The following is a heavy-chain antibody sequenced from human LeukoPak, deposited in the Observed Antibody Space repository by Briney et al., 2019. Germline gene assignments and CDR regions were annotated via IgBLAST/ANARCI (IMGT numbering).Heavy chain of an antibody. Sequence: GGSLRLSCAASGFTFSSYGMHWVRQAPGKGLERVAVISYDGSNKYYADSVKGRFTISRDNSKNTLYLQMNSLRAEDTAVYYCAREKRSSSNWFDPWGQGTLVTVSS. CDR3: AREKRSSSNWFDP. CDR2: ISYDGSNK. CDR1: GFTFSSYG. J-gene: IGHJ5*02. V-gene: IGHV3-30*03.